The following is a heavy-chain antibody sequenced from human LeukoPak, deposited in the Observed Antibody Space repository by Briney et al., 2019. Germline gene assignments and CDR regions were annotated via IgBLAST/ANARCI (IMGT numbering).Heavy chain of an antibody. Sequence: SETLSLTCTVSGGSISSGNYYWSWIRQPARKGLEYIGRIYTTGGTSGSTYYTPSLKSRVILSVDTSKNQFSLKLSSVTAADTAVYYCAWGDSSGYPFDPWGQGTLVTVSS. J-gene: IGHJ5*02. CDR1: GGSISSGNYY. D-gene: IGHD3-22*01. CDR3: AWGDSSGYPFDP. V-gene: IGHV4-61*02. CDR2: IYTTGGTSGST.